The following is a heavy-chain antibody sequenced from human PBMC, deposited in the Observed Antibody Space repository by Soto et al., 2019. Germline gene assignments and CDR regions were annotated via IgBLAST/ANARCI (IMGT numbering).Heavy chain of an antibody. J-gene: IGHJ6*02. V-gene: IGHV3-21*01. Sequence: EVQLVESGGGLVKPGGSLRLSCAASGFTFSSYSMNWVRQAPGKGLEWVSSISSSSRYIYYADSVKGRFTISRDNAKNALYLQMNSLRAEDTAVYYCARAAMVTDVMDVWGQGTTVTVSS. CDR2: ISSSSRYI. D-gene: IGHD5-18*01. CDR3: ARAAMVTDVMDV. CDR1: GFTFSSYS.